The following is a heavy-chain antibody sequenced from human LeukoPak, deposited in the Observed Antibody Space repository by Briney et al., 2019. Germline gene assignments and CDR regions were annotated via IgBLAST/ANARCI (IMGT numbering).Heavy chain of an antibody. Sequence: ASETLSLTCTVSGGSITNYYWSWIRQSPGKGLEWIGYIYYSGSTNYNPSLKSRVTMSLDTSKNQFSLKLTSVTAADTAVYYCAGTLVPAAAIPYWFDPWGQGTLVTVSS. CDR2: IYYSGST. V-gene: IGHV4-59*01. D-gene: IGHD2-2*01. CDR3: AGTLVPAAAIPYWFDP. J-gene: IGHJ5*02. CDR1: GGSITNYY.